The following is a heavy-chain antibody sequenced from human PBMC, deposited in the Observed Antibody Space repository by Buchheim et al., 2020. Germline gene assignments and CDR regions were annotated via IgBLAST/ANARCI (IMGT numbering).Heavy chain of an antibody. V-gene: IGHV4-59*01. CDR1: GGSISSYY. CDR3: ARSIGRRGYYFQYYFDY. CDR2: IYYSGST. J-gene: IGHJ4*02. Sequence: QVQLQESGPGLVKPSETLSLTCTVSGGSISSYYWSWIRQPPGKGLEWIGYIYYSGSTNYNPSLKSRVTISVDTSKNQFSLKLSSVTAADTAVYYCARSIGRRGYYFQYYFDYWGQGTL. D-gene: IGHD5-12*01.